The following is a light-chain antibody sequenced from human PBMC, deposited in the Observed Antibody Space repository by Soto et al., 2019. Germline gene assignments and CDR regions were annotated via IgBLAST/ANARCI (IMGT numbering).Light chain of an antibody. CDR3: QQLNSSPFT. J-gene: IGKJ3*01. V-gene: IGKV1-9*01. CDR2: RIS. Sequence: PLTQSPSSLSASVGDRVTITCRASQDVSRFLAWYQQREGKSPKLLIYRISTLQSGVPSRFSGIGSGTAFTLTISSLQPEDFATYYCQQLNSSPFTFGPGTKVNI. CDR1: QDVSRF.